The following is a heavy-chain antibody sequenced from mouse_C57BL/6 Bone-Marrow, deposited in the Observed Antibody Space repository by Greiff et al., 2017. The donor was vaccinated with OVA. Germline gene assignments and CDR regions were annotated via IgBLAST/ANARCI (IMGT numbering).Heavy chain of an antibody. CDR2: INPSTGGT. D-gene: IGHD2-1*01. Sequence: SGTELVKPGASVTLSCKASGYTFTSYWMHWVKQRPGQGLEWIGNINPSTGGTNYNEKFKSKAPLPVDKSSSTAYMQLSSLTSEDAAVYYCARDYGNYGYFEVWGTGTTGTGAS. CDR3: ARDYGNYGYFEV. J-gene: IGHJ1*03. CDR1: GYTFTSYW. V-gene: IGHV1-53*01.